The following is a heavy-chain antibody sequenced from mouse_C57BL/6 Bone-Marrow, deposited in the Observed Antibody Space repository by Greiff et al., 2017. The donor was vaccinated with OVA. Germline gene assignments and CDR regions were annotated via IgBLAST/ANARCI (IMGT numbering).Heavy chain of an antibody. D-gene: IGHD2-1*01. CDR3: TREPYGNFYYAMDD. V-gene: IGHV5-9-1*02. J-gene: IGHJ4*01. Sequence: EVKLVESGEGLVKPGGSLTLSCAASGFTFSSYAMSWVRQTPEKRLEWVAYISSGGDYIYYTETVKGRFTISRDNARNTLYLQMSSLKSEDTAMYYCTREPYGNFYYAMDDWGQGTSVTVSS. CDR2: ISSGGDYI. CDR1: GFTFSSYA.